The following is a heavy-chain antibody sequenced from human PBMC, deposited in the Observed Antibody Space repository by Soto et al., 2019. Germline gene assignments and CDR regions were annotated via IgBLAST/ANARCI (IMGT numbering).Heavy chain of an antibody. V-gene: IGHV1-18*04. CDR2: ISAYNGNT. D-gene: IGHD6-13*01. J-gene: IGHJ6*02. Sequence: QVQLVQSGAEVKKPGASVKVSCKASGYTFTSYGISWVRQAPGQGLEWMGWISAYNGNTNYAQKLQGRVTMTTDTSTSTAYMELRSLRSDDPAVYYCARDLGYSSSWYVHYYYYGMDVWGQGTTVTVSS. CDR3: ARDLGYSSSWYVHYYYYGMDV. CDR1: GYTFTSYG.